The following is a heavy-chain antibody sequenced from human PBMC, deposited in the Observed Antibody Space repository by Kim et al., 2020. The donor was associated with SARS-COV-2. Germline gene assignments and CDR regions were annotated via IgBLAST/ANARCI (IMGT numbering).Heavy chain of an antibody. Sequence: GGSLRLSCAASGFAFEDFAMHWVRQTPGKGLEWVSGITWNRGVLSYADSVKGRFTISRANAKKSLYLQMNSLRSEDTAFYFCAKDRDSILSRSADFDYWG. D-gene: IGHD4-4*01. CDR2: ITWNRGVL. CDR3: AKDRDSILSRSADFDY. CDR1: GFAFEDFA. J-gene: IGHJ4*01. V-gene: IGHV3-9*01.